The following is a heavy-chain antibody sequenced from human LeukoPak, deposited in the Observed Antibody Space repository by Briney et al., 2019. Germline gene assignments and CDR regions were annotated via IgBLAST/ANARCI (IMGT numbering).Heavy chain of an antibody. J-gene: IGHJ6*03. Sequence: GGSLRLSCAASGFTFSSYWMSWVRQAPGKGLGWVANIKQDGSEKYYVDSVKGRFTISRDNAKNSLYLQMNSLRAEDTAVYYCARGKGSSWYYYYYMDVWGKGTTVTISS. CDR3: ARGKGSSWYYYYYMDV. V-gene: IGHV3-7*01. CDR1: GFTFSSYW. CDR2: IKQDGSEK. D-gene: IGHD6-13*01.